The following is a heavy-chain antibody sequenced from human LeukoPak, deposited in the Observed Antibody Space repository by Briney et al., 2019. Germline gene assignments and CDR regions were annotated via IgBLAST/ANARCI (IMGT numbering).Heavy chain of an antibody. J-gene: IGHJ4*02. CDR2: IRHDGSAR. Sequence: GGSLRLSCVASGFTFNNYWMTWVRQAPGKGLEWVANIRHDGSARYYGDSVKGRFTISRDDAKNSLFLQMNSLRADDTALYYCARDNSGFDYWGQGTLVTVYS. D-gene: IGHD6-19*01. CDR1: GFTFNNYW. CDR3: ARDNSGFDY. V-gene: IGHV3-7*01.